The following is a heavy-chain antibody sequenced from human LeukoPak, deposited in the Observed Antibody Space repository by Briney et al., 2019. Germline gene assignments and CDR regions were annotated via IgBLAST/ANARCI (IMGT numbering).Heavy chain of an antibody. CDR2: IYSRGST. CDR3: ARTPIYYYDNSGYFT. CDR1: VGSINNYY. D-gene: IGHD3-22*01. J-gene: IGHJ5*02. V-gene: IGHV4-4*07. Sequence: PSETLSLTCTVSVGSINNYYWSWIRQPAGKRLEWIGHIYSRGSTNYNPSLKSRVTMSVDTSKNQFSLKLSSVTAADTAVYYCARTPIYYYDNSGYFTWGQGTLVTVSS.